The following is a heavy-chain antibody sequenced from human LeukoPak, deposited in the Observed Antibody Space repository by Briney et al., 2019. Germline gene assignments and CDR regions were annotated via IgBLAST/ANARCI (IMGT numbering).Heavy chain of an antibody. J-gene: IGHJ6*03. CDR1: GFTFSSYG. V-gene: IGHV3-30*02. CDR2: IRYDGSIK. CDR3: AKDTVKVATIRRVPHYMDV. Sequence: HPGGSLRLSCAASGFTFSSYGMHWVRQAPGKGLEWVAFIRYDGSIKYYADSVKGRFTISRDNSKNTLYLQMNRLRAEDTALYYCAKDTVKVATIRRVPHYMDVWGKGTTVTISS. D-gene: IGHD5-12*01.